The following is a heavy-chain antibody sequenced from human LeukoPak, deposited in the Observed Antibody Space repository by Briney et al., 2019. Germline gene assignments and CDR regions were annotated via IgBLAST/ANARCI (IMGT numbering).Heavy chain of an antibody. J-gene: IGHJ4*02. D-gene: IGHD3-22*01. V-gene: IGHV3-30-3*01. CDR1: GFTFSSYA. CDR3: AKDHRPYYDSSGYFL. CDR2: ISYDGSNK. Sequence: GGSLRLSCAASGFTFSSYAMHWVRQAPGKGLEWVAVISYDGSNKYYADSVKGRFTISRDNSKNTLYLQMNSLRAEDTAVYYCAKDHRPYYDSSGYFLWGQGTLVTVSS.